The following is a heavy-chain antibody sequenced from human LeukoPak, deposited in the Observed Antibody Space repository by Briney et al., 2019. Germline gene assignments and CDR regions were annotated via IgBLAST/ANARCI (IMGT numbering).Heavy chain of an antibody. D-gene: IGHD6-19*01. V-gene: IGHV3-23*05. CDR3: APLAVKGDFDY. Sequence: PGGSLRLSCAASGFTFSSYAMSWVRQAPGKGLEWVSTMDSSGSGTYYIDSAKGRFTISRDNSKNTLYLQMNSLRAEDTAVYYCAPLAVKGDFDYWGQGTLVTVSS. CDR1: GFTFSSYA. J-gene: IGHJ4*02. CDR2: MDSSGSGT.